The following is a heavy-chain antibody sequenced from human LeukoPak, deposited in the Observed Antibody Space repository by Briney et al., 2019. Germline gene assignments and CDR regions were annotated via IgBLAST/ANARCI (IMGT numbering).Heavy chain of an antibody. J-gene: IGHJ4*02. CDR3: ARDPDSYHSGAYYSFFDY. CDR1: GFTLSTFW. D-gene: IGHD3-22*01. CDR2: LNSVGSSS. Sequence: GGSLRLSCAASGFTLSTFWMHWLRQAPRQGMVWVSRLNSVGSSSAYADSVKGRFTISRDNAKNTLSLQMNSLRAEDTAVYYCARDPDSYHSGAYYSFFDYWGQGILVTVSS. V-gene: IGHV3-74*01.